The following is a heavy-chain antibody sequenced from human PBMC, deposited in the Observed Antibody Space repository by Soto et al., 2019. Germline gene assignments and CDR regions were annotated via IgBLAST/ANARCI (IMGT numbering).Heavy chain of an antibody. CDR1: GGTFSSYA. Sequence: QVQLVQSGAEVKKPGSSVKVSCKASGGTFSSYAISWVRQAPGQGLEWMGGIIPIFGTANYAQKFQGRVTITADKSTSTAYMELSSLRSGNTAVYYCARGRDGSGGSCYSGSLGWSAPWGQEAMVTVSS. V-gene: IGHV1-69*06. D-gene: IGHD2-15*01. J-gene: IGHJ5*02. CDR2: IIPIFGTA. CDR3: ARGRDGSGGSCYSGSLGWSAP.